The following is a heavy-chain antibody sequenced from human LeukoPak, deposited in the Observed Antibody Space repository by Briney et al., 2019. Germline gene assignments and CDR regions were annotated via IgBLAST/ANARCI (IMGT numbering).Heavy chain of an antibody. D-gene: IGHD3-10*01. CDR1: GYTLTELS. CDR3: ARKGLWFGELDY. CDR2: INPSGGST. Sequence: GASVKVSCKVSGYTLTELSMHWVRQAPGQGLEWMGIINPSGGSTSYAQKFQGRVTMTRDTSTSTVYMELSSLRSEDTAVYYCARKGLWFGELDYWGQGTLVTVSS. J-gene: IGHJ4*02. V-gene: IGHV1-46*01.